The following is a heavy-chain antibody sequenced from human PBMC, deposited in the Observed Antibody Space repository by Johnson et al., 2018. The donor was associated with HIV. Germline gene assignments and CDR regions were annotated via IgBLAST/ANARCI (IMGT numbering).Heavy chain of an antibody. Sequence: VQLVESGGGVVQPGRSLRLSCAASGFTFDDYAMHWVRQAPGKGLEWVSLISWDGGSTYYADSVKGRFTISRDNSKNSLYLQMNSLRTEDTALYYCAKETIVGAHGAFDIWCQGTMVTVSS. CDR2: ISWDGGST. D-gene: IGHD1-26*01. J-gene: IGHJ3*02. V-gene: IGHV3-43D*03. CDR1: GFTFDDYA. CDR3: AKETIVGAHGAFDI.